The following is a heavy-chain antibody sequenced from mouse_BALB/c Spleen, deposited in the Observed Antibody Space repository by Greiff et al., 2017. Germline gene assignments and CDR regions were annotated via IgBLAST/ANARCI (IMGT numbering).Heavy chain of an antibody. Sequence: QVQLKQSGAELAKPGASVKMSCKASGYTFTSYWMHWVKQRPGQGLEWIGYINPSTGYTEYNQKFKDKATLTADKSSSTAYMQLSSLTSEDSAVYYCARRGYYGSSLWAMDYWGQGTSVTVSS. V-gene: IGHV1-7*01. CDR1: GYTFTSYW. CDR2: INPSTGYT. D-gene: IGHD1-1*01. CDR3: ARRGYYGSSLWAMDY. J-gene: IGHJ4*01.